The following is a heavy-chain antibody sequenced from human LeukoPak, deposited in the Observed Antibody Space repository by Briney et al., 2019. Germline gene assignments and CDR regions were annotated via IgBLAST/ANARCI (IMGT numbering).Heavy chain of an antibody. CDR2: ISGSGGST. Sequence: GGSLRLACAASGFTFSSYAMSWVRQAPGKGLEWVSAISGSGGSTYYADSVKGRFTICRDNSKNPLYLQMNSLRAEDTAVYYCAKIPYYDFWSGYYMMDYWGQGTLVTVSS. CDR1: GFTFSSYA. V-gene: IGHV3-23*01. CDR3: AKIPYYDFWSGYYMMDY. J-gene: IGHJ4*02. D-gene: IGHD3-3*01.